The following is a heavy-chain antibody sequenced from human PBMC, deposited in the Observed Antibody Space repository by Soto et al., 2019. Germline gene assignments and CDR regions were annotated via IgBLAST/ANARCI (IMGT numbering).Heavy chain of an antibody. CDR3: ARDQGIEYSSSSGRGGFGP. CDR2: IIPIFGTA. D-gene: IGHD6-6*01. Sequence: SVKVSFKAPGGTFSSYAISWVRQAPGQGLEWMGGIIPIFGTANYAQKFQGRVTITADKSTSTAYMELSSLRSEDTAVYYCARDQGIEYSSSSGRGGFGPWGQGTLVTGSS. J-gene: IGHJ5*02. V-gene: IGHV1-69*06. CDR1: GGTFSSYA.